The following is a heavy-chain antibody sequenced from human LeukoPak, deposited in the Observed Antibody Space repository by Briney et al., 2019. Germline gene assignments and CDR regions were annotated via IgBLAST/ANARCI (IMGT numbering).Heavy chain of an antibody. J-gene: IGHJ1*01. D-gene: IGHD3-10*01. V-gene: IGHV5-51*01. Sequence: GESLKISCKGSGYSFSNNWIGWVRQMPGKGLEWMGIILPGDSDTRYSPSFQGQVTISADKSINTAYVQWSSLKASDTAMYYCATYAGTSSKYFQYWGQGTRVTVSS. CDR1: GYSFSNNW. CDR3: ATYAGTSSKYFQY. CDR2: ILPGDSDT.